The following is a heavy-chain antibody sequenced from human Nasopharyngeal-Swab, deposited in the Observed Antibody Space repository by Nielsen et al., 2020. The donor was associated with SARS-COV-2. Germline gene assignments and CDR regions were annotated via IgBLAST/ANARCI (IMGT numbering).Heavy chain of an antibody. D-gene: IGHD1-7*01. V-gene: IGHV3-7*01. CDR2: IKQDGSEK. Sequence: VRQAPGKGLEWVANIKQDGSEKYYVDSVKGRFTISRDNAKNSLYLQMNSLRAEDTAVYYCARVLPFRITGTSGMDVWGQGTTVTVSS. J-gene: IGHJ6*02. CDR3: ARVLPFRITGTSGMDV.